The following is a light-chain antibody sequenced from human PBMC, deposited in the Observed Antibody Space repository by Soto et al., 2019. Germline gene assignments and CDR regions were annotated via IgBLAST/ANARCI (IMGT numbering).Light chain of an antibody. CDR2: DAS. CDR1: QSVSSY. CDR3: QQRSNGXPWT. V-gene: IGKV3-11*01. Sequence: EIVLTQSPATLSLSPGERATLSCRASQSVSSYLAWYQQKAGQAPRLLIYDASNRATGIPARFSGSGSVTEFTITIRSIDPEDFAVYYCQQRSNGXPWTFGPGTKVXI. J-gene: IGKJ3*01.